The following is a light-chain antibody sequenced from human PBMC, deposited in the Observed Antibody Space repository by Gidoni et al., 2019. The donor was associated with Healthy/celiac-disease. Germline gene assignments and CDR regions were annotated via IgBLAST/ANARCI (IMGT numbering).Light chain of an antibody. CDR2: GAS. Sequence: EIVMTQSPAPVSVPPGDRATLSCRASQNGSSNLAWYQQKPGQAPRLLIYGASTRAPCIPARVSCRGSWPEFTLTISSLHSEDFAVYCCQQFHHSPPALTFGGGTKVEIK. V-gene: IGKV3-15*01. J-gene: IGKJ4*01. CDR1: QNGSSN. CDR3: QQFHHSPPALT.